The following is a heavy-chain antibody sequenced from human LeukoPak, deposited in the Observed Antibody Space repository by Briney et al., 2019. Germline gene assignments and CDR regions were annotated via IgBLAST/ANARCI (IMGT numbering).Heavy chain of an antibody. CDR1: GFTFSTYD. Sequence: PGGSLRLSCVASGFTFSTYDMIWVRQAPGKGLEWVSSISSGSSYIYYADSVKGRFTVSRDNAKNSLYLHMNSLRAEDTAVYYCARDNPPRWFDPWGQGTLVTVSS. CDR2: ISSGSSYI. V-gene: IGHV3-21*01. J-gene: IGHJ5*02. CDR3: ARDNPPRWFDP.